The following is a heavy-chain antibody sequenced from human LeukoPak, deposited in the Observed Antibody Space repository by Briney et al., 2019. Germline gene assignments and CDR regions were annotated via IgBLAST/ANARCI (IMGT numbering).Heavy chain of an antibody. CDR2: ISYDGSNK. J-gene: IGHJ5*02. CDR1: GFTFSSYD. D-gene: IGHD3-9*01. Sequence: PGGSLRLSCAASGFTFSSYDMHWVRQAPGKGLEWVAIISYDGSNKYYADSVKGRFTISRDNSKNTLYLQMNSLRAEDTAVYYCAKDGGLRYFDWLPHNWFDPWGQGTLVTVSS. V-gene: IGHV3-30*18. CDR3: AKDGGLRYFDWLPHNWFDP.